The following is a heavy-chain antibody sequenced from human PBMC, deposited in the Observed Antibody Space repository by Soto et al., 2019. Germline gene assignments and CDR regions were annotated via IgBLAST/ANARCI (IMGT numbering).Heavy chain of an antibody. J-gene: IGHJ4*02. CDR2: ISYDGSNK. CDR3: AKAGGVVPAAIFAVDYFDY. V-gene: IGHV3-30*18. D-gene: IGHD2-2*01. Sequence: QVQLVESGGGVVQPGRSLRLSCAASGFTFSSYGMHWVRQAPGKGLEWVAVISYDGSNKYYADSVKGRFTISRDNSKNMLYLQMNSLRAEDTAVYYCAKAGGVVPAAIFAVDYFDYWGQGTLVTVSS. CDR1: GFTFSSYG.